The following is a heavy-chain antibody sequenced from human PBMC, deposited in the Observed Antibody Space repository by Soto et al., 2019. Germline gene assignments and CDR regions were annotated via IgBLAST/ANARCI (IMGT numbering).Heavy chain of an antibody. V-gene: IGHV3-23*01. CDR1: GFSFSSYA. D-gene: IGHD3-3*01. CDR2: ISGSGGST. Sequence: GSLRLSCAASGFSFSSYAMSWVRQAPGKGLEWVSAISGSGGSTYYADSVKGRFTISRDNSKNTLYLQMNSLRAEDTAVYYCAKVTTDFWSGLRHWGQGTLVTVSS. J-gene: IGHJ4*02. CDR3: AKVTTDFWSGLRH.